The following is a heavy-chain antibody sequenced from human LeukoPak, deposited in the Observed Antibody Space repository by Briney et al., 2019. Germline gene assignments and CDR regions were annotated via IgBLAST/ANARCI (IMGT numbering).Heavy chain of an antibody. CDR2: ISSSGSTI. Sequence: GGSLGLSCAASGFTFSDYYMSWIRQAPGKGLEWVSYISSSGSTIYYAGSVKGRFTISRDNAKNSLYLQMNSLRAEDTAVYYCASPYYYDSSGYYNDAFDIWGQGTMVTVSS. J-gene: IGHJ3*02. D-gene: IGHD3-22*01. CDR1: GFTFSDYY. CDR3: ASPYYYDSSGYYNDAFDI. V-gene: IGHV3-11*01.